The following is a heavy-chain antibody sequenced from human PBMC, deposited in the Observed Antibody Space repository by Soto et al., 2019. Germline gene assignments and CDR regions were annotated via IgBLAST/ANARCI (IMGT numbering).Heavy chain of an antibody. V-gene: IGHV5-51*01. J-gene: IGHJ4*02. CDR1: GDRFTSYG. CDR3: ARIPTGYSYGYSDY. CDR2: IYPGDSDT. D-gene: IGHD5-18*01. Sequence: XEWLKVSWKCAGDRFTSYGIGWVLKMPGKGLEWMGIIYPGDSDTRYSPSFQGQVTISADKSISTAYLQWSSLKASDTAMYYCARIPTGYSYGYSDYWGQGTLVTVCS.